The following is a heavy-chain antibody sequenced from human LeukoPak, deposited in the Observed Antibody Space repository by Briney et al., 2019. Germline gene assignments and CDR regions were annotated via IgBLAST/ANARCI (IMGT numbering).Heavy chain of an antibody. V-gene: IGHV4-59*08. D-gene: IGHD2-15*01. J-gene: IGHJ4*02. Sequence: SETLSLTCTVSGVSISSYYWSWIRQPPGKGLEWIGYIYYNGGTNYNPSLKSRVTISVDTSKNQFSLKLSSVTAADTAVYYCARHRGGGRTPFDYWGQGTLVTVSS. CDR3: ARHRGGGRTPFDY. CDR2: IYYNGGT. CDR1: GVSISSYY.